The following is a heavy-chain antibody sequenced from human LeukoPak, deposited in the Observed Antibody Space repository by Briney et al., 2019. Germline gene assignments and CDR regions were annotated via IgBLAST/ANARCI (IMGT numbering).Heavy chain of an antibody. Sequence: SETLSLTCTVSGGSISSGGYFWSWIRQHPGEGLEWIGYIYYSGSTYYNPSLKSRLTISVDTSKNQFSLKLNSMIAADTAVYYCARTTGYCDSSGPLYYFDFWGQGTLVTVSS. CDR2: IYYSGST. J-gene: IGHJ4*02. V-gene: IGHV4-31*03. D-gene: IGHD3-22*01. CDR3: ARTTGYCDSSGPLYYFDF. CDR1: GGSISSGGYF.